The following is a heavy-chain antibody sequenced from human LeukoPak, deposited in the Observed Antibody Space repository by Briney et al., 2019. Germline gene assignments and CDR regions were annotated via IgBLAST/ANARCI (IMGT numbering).Heavy chain of an antibody. CDR2: ISYDGSNA. V-gene: IGHV3-30*04. Sequence: PGGSLRLSCSASGFAFSSDAMHWVRQAPGRGLEWLAVISYDGSNADHAESVRGRFTISRDNSKNTLFLQMNSLRPEDTAVYYCARDLVYSSGWFAGELDHWGLGTLVIVPS. J-gene: IGHJ4*02. CDR3: ARDLVYSSGWFAGELDH. CDR1: GFAFSSDA. D-gene: IGHD6-19*01.